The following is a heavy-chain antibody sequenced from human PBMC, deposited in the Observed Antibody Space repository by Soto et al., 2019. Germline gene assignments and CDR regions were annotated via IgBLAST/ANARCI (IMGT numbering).Heavy chain of an antibody. CDR2: LSYDGRNK. J-gene: IGHJ4*02. CDR1: GFTFSSYG. Sequence: QVQLVESGGGVVQPGRSLRLSCAASGFTFSSYGMHWVRQAPGKGLEWVAVLSYDGRNKYYADSVKGRFTISRDNSKNTLYLQMNSLRAEDTAVYYCAKKGDRSGYFAYWGQGTLVTVSS. D-gene: IGHD3-22*01. V-gene: IGHV3-30*18. CDR3: AKKGDRSGYFAY.